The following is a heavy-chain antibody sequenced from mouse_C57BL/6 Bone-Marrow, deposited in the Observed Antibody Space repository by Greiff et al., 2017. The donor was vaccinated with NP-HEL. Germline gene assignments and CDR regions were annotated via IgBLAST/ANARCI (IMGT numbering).Heavy chain of an antibody. J-gene: IGHJ4*01. V-gene: IGHV1-54*01. CDR1: GYAFTNYL. CDR3: ARPENYDYAMDY. CDR2: INPGSGGT. D-gene: IGHD1-1*01. Sequence: QVQLQQSGAELVRPGTSVKVSCKASGYAFTNYLIEWVKQRPGQGLEWIGVINPGSGGTNYNEKFKGKATLTADKSSSTAYMQLSSLTSEDSAVYFCARPENYDYAMDYWGQGTSVTVSS.